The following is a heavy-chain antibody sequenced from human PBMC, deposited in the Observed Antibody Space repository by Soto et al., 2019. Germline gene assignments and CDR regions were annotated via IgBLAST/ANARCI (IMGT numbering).Heavy chain of an antibody. CDR1: GFTFDNYW. J-gene: IGHJ4*02. CDR2: IKEDASEK. CDR3: ATAIEAPFNNYDY. Sequence: XXSLRLSCVASGFTFDNYWMHGVRKATGMGLEWVARIKEDASEKTYVDSVKGRFSISRDNAKNSLFLQLNSLRAEVMALYYCATAIEAPFNNYDYWGQGTLVTVSS. V-gene: IGHV3-7*01.